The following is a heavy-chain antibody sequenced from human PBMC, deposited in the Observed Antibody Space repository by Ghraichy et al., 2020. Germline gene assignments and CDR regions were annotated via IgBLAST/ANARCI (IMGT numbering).Heavy chain of an antibody. V-gene: IGHV1-46*01. D-gene: IGHD5-18*01. CDR1: GYTFTSYY. CDR2: INPSGGST. Sequence: ASVKVSCKASGYTFTSYYMHWVRQAPGQGLEWMGIINPSGGSTSYAQKFQGRVTMTRDTSTSTVYMELSSLRSEDTAVYYCARDRSHVDTAMTLFDYWGQGTLVTVSS. J-gene: IGHJ4*02. CDR3: ARDRSHVDTAMTLFDY.